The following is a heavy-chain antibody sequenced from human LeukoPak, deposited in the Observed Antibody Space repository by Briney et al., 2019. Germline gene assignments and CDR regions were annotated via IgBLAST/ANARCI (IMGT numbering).Heavy chain of an antibody. V-gene: IGHV3-30*14. D-gene: IGHD1-14*01. CDR2: MSFHGDNK. CDR1: GFTFSSYA. J-gene: IGHJ6*02. Sequence: GGSLRLSCAASGFTFSSYAFLWVRQAPGKGLEWVATMSFHGDNKYYADSVRGRFIVSRDNSRNTLFLQMNSLRPEDTAIYYRARDSHTRTTSRGGLDVWGQGTTVTVSS. CDR3: ARDSHTRTTSRGGLDV.